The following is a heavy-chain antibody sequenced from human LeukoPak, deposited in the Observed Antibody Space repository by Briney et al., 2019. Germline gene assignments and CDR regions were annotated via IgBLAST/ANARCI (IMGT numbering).Heavy chain of an antibody. J-gene: IGHJ4*02. CDR3: AKFGGYSYGSHLTDY. CDR1: GFTFNSYA. D-gene: IGHD5-18*01. CDR2: ISYDGSNK. Sequence: GGSLRLSCAASGFTFNSYAMHWVRQAPGKGLEWVAVISYDGSNKYYADSVKGRFTISRDNSKNTLYLQMNSLRAEDTAVYYCAKFGGYSYGSHLTDYWGQGTLVTVSS. V-gene: IGHV3-30-3*02.